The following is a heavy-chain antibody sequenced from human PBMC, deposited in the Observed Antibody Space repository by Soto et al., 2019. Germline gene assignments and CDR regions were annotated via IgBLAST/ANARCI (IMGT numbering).Heavy chain of an antibody. CDR2: ISYDGSNK. V-gene: IGHV3-30-3*01. CDR1: GFTFSSYA. J-gene: IGHJ4*02. D-gene: IGHD6-13*01. Sequence: QVQLVESGGGVVQPGRSLRLSCAASGFTFSSYAMHWVRQAPGKGLEWVAVISYDGSNKYYADSVKERFTMSRDNSKNTLYLQMNSLRAEDTAVYYCARSIAAAVPTDYWGQGTLFTVSS. CDR3: ARSIAAAVPTDY.